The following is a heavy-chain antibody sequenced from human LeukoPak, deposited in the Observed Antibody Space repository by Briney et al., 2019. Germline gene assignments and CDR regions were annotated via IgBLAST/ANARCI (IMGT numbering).Heavy chain of an antibody. CDR1: GFTFGDYA. J-gene: IGHJ4*02. CDR2: IRSKAYGGTT. CDR3: TREDTAMVTGY. Sequence: GGSLRLSCTASGFTFGDYAMSWFRQAPGKGLEWVGFIRSKAYGGTTEYAASVKGRFTISRDDSKSIAYLQMNSLKTEDTAVYYCTREDTAMVTGYWGQETLVTVSS. D-gene: IGHD5-18*01. V-gene: IGHV3-49*03.